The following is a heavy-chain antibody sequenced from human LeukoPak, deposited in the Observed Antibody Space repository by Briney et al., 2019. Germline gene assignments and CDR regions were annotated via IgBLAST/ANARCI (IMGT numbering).Heavy chain of an antibody. CDR3: ARQEEWELKYNWFDP. Sequence: SETLSLTCTVSGGSISSSRYYWGWLRHPPGKGLEWIGSIYYSGSTYYNPSLKSRVTISVDTSKNQFSLKLSSVTAADTAVYYCARQEEWELKYNWFDPWGQGTLVTVSS. CDR2: IYYSGST. D-gene: IGHD1-26*01. J-gene: IGHJ5*02. CDR1: GGSISSSRYY. V-gene: IGHV4-39*01.